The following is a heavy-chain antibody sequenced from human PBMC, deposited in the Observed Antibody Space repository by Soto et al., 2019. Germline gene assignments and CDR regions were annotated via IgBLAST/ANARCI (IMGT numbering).Heavy chain of an antibody. CDR2: VYYSGSA. CDR3: ARRPLVRGIIPDYFDY. CDR1: GGSVSNNSYY. J-gene: IGHJ4*02. V-gene: IGHV4-39*02. Sequence: QLQLLESGPGLVKPSETLSLTCTVSGGSVSNNSYYWGWIRQPPGKRLEWIGSVYYSGSAYYNPSLKSRLTISVDTSMNHFSLKLSSVTAADTAIYYCARRPLVRGIIPDYFDYWGQGTLVTVSS. D-gene: IGHD3-10*01.